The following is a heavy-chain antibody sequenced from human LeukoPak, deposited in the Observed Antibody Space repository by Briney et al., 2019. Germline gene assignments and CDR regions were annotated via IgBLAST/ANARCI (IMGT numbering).Heavy chain of an antibody. CDR2: IKQDGSEK. CDR1: GFTLSNYW. D-gene: IGHD2-8*01. V-gene: IGHV3-7*01. CDR3: ARELMGVIDY. Sequence: GGSLRLSCAASGFTLSNYWMSWVRQAPGKGLEWVANIKQDGSEKYSVDSVKGRFTISRDNAKNSLYLQMNSLRAEDTAVYYCARELMGVIDYWGQGTLVTVSS. J-gene: IGHJ4*02.